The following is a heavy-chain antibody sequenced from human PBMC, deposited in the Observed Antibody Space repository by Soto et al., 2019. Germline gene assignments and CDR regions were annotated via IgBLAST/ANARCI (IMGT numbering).Heavy chain of an antibody. V-gene: IGHV3-30*18. Sequence: GGSLILSCAASGFTFSSYGMHWVRQAPGKGLEWVAVISYDGSNKYYADSVKGRFTISRDNSKNTLYLQMNSLRAEDTAVYYCAKDQHIVVVTASYGMDVWGQGTTVTVSS. CDR2: ISYDGSNK. CDR1: GFTFSSYG. J-gene: IGHJ6*02. CDR3: AKDQHIVVVTASYGMDV. D-gene: IGHD2-21*02.